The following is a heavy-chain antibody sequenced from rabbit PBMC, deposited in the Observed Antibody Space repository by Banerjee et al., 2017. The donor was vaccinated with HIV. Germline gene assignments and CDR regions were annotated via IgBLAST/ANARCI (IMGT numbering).Heavy chain of an antibody. Sequence: QSLEESGGDLVKPGASLTLTCTASGFSFSSGYDMCWVRQAPGKGLEWIGYIYAGSGNTWYANWVNGRFTISKTSSTTVTLQMTSLTAADTATYFCAREFNLWGQGTLVTVS. V-gene: IGHV1S40*01. J-gene: IGHJ4*01. CDR2: IYAGSGNT. CDR1: GFSFSSGYD. CDR3: AREFNL.